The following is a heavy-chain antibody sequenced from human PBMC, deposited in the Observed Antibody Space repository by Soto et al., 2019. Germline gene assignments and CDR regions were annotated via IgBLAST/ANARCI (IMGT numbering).Heavy chain of an antibody. V-gene: IGHV1-69*06. CDR1: GRTLSSYS. J-gene: IGHJ6*02. D-gene: IGHD1-1*01. CDR3: ASHGWNDVVGSYYGMDV. Sequence: SVTVSCQASGRTLSSYSIGWVRQAPGQGLEWMGGLFPIFRKAHSAQKFHGGVTITAHKSTSTAYMEQSSLRAEDTAVYYCASHGWNDVVGSYYGMDVWGQGTTVTVSS. CDR2: LFPIFRKA.